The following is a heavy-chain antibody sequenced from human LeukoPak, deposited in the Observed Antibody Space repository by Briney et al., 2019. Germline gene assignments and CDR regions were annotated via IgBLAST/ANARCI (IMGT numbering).Heavy chain of an antibody. Sequence: ASVKVSCKASGYTFTSYYMHWVRQAPGQGLEWMGIINPSGGSTSYAQKFQGRVTMTRDMSTSTVYTELSSLRSEDTAVYYCARVVGYGDYPDYWGQGTLVTVSS. D-gene: IGHD4-17*01. CDR3: ARVVGYGDYPDY. V-gene: IGHV1-46*01. CDR2: INPSGGST. CDR1: GYTFTSYY. J-gene: IGHJ4*02.